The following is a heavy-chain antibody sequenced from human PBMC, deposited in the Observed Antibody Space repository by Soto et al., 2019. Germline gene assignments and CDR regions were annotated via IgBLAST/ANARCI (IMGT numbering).Heavy chain of an antibody. V-gene: IGHV1-3*01. CDR1: GYTFTSYA. CDR2: INAGNGNT. Sequence: QVQLVQSGAEVKKPGASVKVSCKASGYTFTSYAMHWVRQAPGQRLEWMGWINAGNGNTKYSQKFQGRVTITRDTSASTAYMELTSMRSEDTAVYYCARAGWLFKDSNLAYWGQGTLVTVSS. D-gene: IGHD3-9*01. J-gene: IGHJ4*02. CDR3: ARAGWLFKDSNLAY.